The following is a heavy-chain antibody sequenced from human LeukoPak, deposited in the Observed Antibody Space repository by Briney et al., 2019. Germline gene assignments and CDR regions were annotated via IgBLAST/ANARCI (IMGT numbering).Heavy chain of an antibody. Sequence: GGSLRLSCAASGFTFSSYSMNWVRQAPGEGLEWVSSISTSSTYIYYADSVKGRFTISRDNAKNSLYLQMNSLRAEDSAVFYCARDRRWLQSGPDAFDIWGQGTMVTVSS. CDR1: GFTFSSYS. J-gene: IGHJ3*02. D-gene: IGHD5-24*01. CDR3: ARDRRWLQSGPDAFDI. CDR2: ISTSSTYI. V-gene: IGHV3-21*01.